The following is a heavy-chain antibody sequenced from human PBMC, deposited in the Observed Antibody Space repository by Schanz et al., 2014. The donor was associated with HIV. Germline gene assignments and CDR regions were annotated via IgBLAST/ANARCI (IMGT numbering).Heavy chain of an antibody. V-gene: IGHV3-30*18. Sequence: QVQLVESGGGVVQPGRSLRLSCVASGFTFDNYGMHWVRQAPGKGLEWVAVISHDGTNKFYAGSVKDRFTISRDNAKNTLYVQIRSLRNEDTAVYYCAKDRNYYDSKYRGKGNYYYYYGMDVWGQGTTVTVSS. CDR2: ISHDGTNK. J-gene: IGHJ6*02. CDR1: GFTFDNYG. D-gene: IGHD3-22*01. CDR3: AKDRNYYDSKYRGKGNYYYYYGMDV.